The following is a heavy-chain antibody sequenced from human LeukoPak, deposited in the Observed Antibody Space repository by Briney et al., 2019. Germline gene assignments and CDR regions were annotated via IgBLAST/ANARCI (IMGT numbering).Heavy chain of an antibody. CDR3: ARDRKLKHYYYYGMDV. CDR2: IYSGGST. V-gene: IGHV3-66*01. J-gene: IGHJ6*02. D-gene: IGHD2-15*01. Sequence: GGALRLSCAASGFTVSSNYMSWVRQAPGKGLEWVSVIYSGGSTYYADSVKGRFTISRDNSKNTLYLKMNSLRAEDTAVYYCARDRKLKHYYYYGMDVWGQGTTVTVSS. CDR1: GFTVSSNY.